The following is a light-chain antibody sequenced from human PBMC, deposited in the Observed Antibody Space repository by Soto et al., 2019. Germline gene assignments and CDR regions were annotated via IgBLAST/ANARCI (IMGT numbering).Light chain of an antibody. CDR1: QSVGSSD. J-gene: IGKJ3*01. V-gene: IGKV3-20*01. Sequence: EIVLTQSPGTLSVSPGERVTLSCRASQSVGSSDLAWYQQRPGQAPRLLIFGASYRATGIPDRFSGSGSGKDFTLTISRLEPEDFAVYSYQQYSSSPPEFTFGPGTKVDSK. CDR3: QQYSSSPPEFT. CDR2: GAS.